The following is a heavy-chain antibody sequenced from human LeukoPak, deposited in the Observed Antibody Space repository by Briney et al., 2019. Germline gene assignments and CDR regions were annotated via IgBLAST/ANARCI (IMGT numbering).Heavy chain of an antibody. V-gene: IGHV4-38-2*02. Sequence: SETLSLTCTVSGYSISSGYYWGWIRQPPGKGVEWGGSIYHSGSTYYNPSLKSRVTISVDTSKNQFSLKLSSVTAADTAVYYCARSILTLGYYFDYWGQGTLVTVSS. CDR3: ARSILTLGYYFDY. D-gene: IGHD3-3*02. CDR2: IYHSGST. CDR1: GYSISSGYY. J-gene: IGHJ4*02.